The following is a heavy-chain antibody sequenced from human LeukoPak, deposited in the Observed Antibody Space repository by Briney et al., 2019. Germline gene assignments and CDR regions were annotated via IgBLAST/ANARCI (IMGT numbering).Heavy chain of an antibody. CDR2: IYYSGST. Sequence: SETLSLTCTVPGGSISSYHWSWIPQPPGKGLEWIGYIYYSGSTNYNPSLKSRVTISVDTSKNQFSLKLSSVTAADTAVYYCARHNREDLSDYWGQGTLVTVSS. V-gene: IGHV4-59*08. CDR3: ARHNREDLSDY. CDR1: GGSISSYH. D-gene: IGHD1-14*01. J-gene: IGHJ4*02.